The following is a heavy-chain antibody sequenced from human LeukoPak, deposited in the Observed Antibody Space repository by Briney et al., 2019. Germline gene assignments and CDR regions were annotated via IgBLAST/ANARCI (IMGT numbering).Heavy chain of an antibody. CDR3: ARQPVRYSSSWANWSDP. J-gene: IGHJ5*02. D-gene: IGHD6-13*01. CDR2: IYPGDSDT. V-gene: IGHV5-51*01. Sequence: GESLKISCKGSGYSFTSYWTSWVRQMPGKGLEWMGIIYPGDSDTRYSPSFQGQVTISADKSISTAYLQWSSLKVSDTAMYYCARQPVRYSSSWANWSDPWGQGTLVTVSS. CDR1: GYSFTSYW.